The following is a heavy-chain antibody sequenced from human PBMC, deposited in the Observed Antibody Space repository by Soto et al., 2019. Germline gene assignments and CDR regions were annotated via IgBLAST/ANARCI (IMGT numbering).Heavy chain of an antibody. CDR3: ARGRYYGSGSYYNAARKYYFDY. J-gene: IGHJ4*02. Sequence: SETLSLTCAVYGGSFSGYYWSWIRQPPGKGLEWIGEINHSGSTNYNPSLKSRVTISVDTSKNQFSLKLSSVTAADTAVYYCARGRYYGSGSYYNAARKYYFDYWGQGTLVTVSS. CDR1: GGSFSGYY. CDR2: INHSGST. D-gene: IGHD3-10*01. V-gene: IGHV4-34*01.